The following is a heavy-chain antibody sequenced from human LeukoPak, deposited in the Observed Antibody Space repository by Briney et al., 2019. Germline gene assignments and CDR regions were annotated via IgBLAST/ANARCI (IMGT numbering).Heavy chain of an antibody. CDR2: INPNSGGT. Sequence: ASVKVSCKASGYIFTSYNMHWVRQAPGQGLEWMGWINPNSGGTNYAQKFQGRVTMTRDTSISTAYMELSRLRSDDTAVYYCARDVDDILISEGTLDFDYWGQGTLVTVSS. J-gene: IGHJ4*02. D-gene: IGHD3-9*01. CDR1: GYIFTSYN. V-gene: IGHV1-2*02. CDR3: ARDVDDILISEGTLDFDY.